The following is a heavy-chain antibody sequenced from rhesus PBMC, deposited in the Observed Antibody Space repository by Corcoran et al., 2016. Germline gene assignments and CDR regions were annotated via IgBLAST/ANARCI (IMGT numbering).Heavy chain of an antibody. CDR2: ISGSGGST. Sequence: QVPLPASGPGLVQPSDTLSLTFAVSCCSLSRNYWRLIRPPPGAGLEGIGRISGSGGSTDYNPALKSRVTISTDTSKNQFSLKLSSVTAADTAVYYCARILGYSGYRRYNWYNSLDVWGRGVLVTVSS. J-gene: IGHJ5-2*02. CDR1: CCSLSRNY. V-gene: IGHV4-173*01. D-gene: IGHD5-30*01. CDR3: ARILGYSGYRRYNWYNSLDV.